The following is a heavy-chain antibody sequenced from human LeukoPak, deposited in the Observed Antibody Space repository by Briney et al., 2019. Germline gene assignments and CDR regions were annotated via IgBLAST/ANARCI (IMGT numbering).Heavy chain of an antibody. CDR2: ISITGEIK. CDR3: AKVASEYYGLDV. V-gene: IGHV3-48*03. CDR1: GFTFSSYE. D-gene: IGHD1-14*01. J-gene: IGHJ6*04. Sequence: GGSLRLSCAASGFTFSSYEFSWVRQAPGKGLEWVSYISITGEIKYYGESVKGRFTISRDNAKNSLYLQMDSLRGEDTAVYYCAKVASEYYGLDVWGKGTTVTVS.